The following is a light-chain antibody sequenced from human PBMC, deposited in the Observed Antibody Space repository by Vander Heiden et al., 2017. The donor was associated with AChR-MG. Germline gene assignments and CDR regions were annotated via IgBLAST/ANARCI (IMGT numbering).Light chain of an antibody. V-gene: IGLV2-14*01. CDR3: YSSVNGGTAV. J-gene: IGLJ2*01. CDR1: SSDVGGYNY. Sequence: QSALTQPASASGSPGQSVTISCTGTSSDVGGYNYVAWYQQHPGKAPKLMIYDVTKRPSGVSDRFSGSTSGNTASLTISGLQTDDAADYYCYSSVNGGTAVFGGGTKLTVL. CDR2: DVT.